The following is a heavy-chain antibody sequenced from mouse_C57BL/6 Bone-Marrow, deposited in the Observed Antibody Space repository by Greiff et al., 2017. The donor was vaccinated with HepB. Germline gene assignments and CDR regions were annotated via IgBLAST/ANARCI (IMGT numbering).Heavy chain of an antibody. CDR2: IYPGDGDT. CDR1: GYAFSSYW. Sequence: QVQLQQSGAELVKPGASVKISCKASGYAFSSYWMNWVKQRPGKGLEWIGQIYPGDGDTNYNGKFKGKATLTADKSSSTAYMQLSSLTSEDSAVYFCARGSSYKAWFAYWGQGTLVTVSA. J-gene: IGHJ3*01. V-gene: IGHV1-80*01. D-gene: IGHD1-1*01. CDR3: ARGSSYKAWFAY.